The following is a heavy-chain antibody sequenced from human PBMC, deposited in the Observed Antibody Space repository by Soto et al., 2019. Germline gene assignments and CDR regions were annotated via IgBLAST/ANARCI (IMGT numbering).Heavy chain of an antibody. Sequence: GGSLRLSCAASGFTFSSYGMHWVRQAPGKGLEWVAVIWYDGSNKCYADSVKGRFTISRDNSKNTLYLQMNSLRAEDTAVYYCARDLHVGATSFDYWGQGTLVTVSS. CDR1: GFTFSSYG. J-gene: IGHJ4*02. CDR2: IWYDGSNK. CDR3: ARDLHVGATSFDY. D-gene: IGHD1-26*01. V-gene: IGHV3-33*01.